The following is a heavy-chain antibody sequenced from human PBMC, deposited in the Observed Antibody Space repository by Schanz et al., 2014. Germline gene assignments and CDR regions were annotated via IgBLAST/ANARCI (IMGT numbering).Heavy chain of an antibody. Sequence: QVQLVESGGGVVQPGRSLRLSCAAYGFTLSSCAMHWVRQAPGKGLEWVAVISYDGSNKYYADSVKGRFTISRDNSKNTLYLQMNTLRAEDTAVYYCARDRGYCSGGSCLAFDYWGQGTLVTVSS. V-gene: IGHV3-30-3*01. J-gene: IGHJ4*02. CDR3: ARDRGYCSGGSCLAFDY. D-gene: IGHD2-15*01. CDR1: GFTLSSCA. CDR2: ISYDGSNK.